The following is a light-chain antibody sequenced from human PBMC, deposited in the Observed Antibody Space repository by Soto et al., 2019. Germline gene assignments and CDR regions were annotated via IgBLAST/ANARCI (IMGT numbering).Light chain of an antibody. CDR1: QSISID. Sequence: EIVLTQSPVTLSLSPGEGATLSCKASQSISIDLAWYYQKRGQAPRLLIFGASRRATGIPDRFSGSGSGTDFTLTISRVEPEDLAVYYCQQYGGSTLFTFGQGTRLEI. CDR3: QQYGGSTLFT. CDR2: GAS. J-gene: IGKJ2*01. V-gene: IGKV3-20*01.